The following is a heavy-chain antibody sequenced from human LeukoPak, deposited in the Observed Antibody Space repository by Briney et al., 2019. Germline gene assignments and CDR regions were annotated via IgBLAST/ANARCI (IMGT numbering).Heavy chain of an antibody. CDR3: ARDPTYYYMDV. CDR2: IKTDGTNT. Sequence: QPGGSLRLSCAASGFTFIRHYMHWVRQAPGKGLMWVSRIKTDGTNTLYADSVKGRFAISRDNAKNTLYLQMNSLRAEDTAVYYCARDPTYYYMDVWGKGTTVTVSS. J-gene: IGHJ6*03. V-gene: IGHV3-74*01. CDR1: GFTFIRHY.